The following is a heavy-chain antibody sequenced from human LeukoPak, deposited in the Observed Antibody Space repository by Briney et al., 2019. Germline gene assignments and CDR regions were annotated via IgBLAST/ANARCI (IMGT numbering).Heavy chain of an antibody. CDR2: INPNSGST. D-gene: IGHD2-15*01. Sequence: ASVKVSCKASGYTFTGYYMHWVRQAPGQGLEWMGWINPNSGSTNYAQKFQGRVTMTRDTSISTAYMELSRLRSDDTAVYYCARGGIVVVVAATLRRNQNWYFDLWGRGTLVNVSS. J-gene: IGHJ2*01. V-gene: IGHV1-2*02. CDR1: GYTFTGYY. CDR3: ARGGIVVVVAATLRRNQNWYFDL.